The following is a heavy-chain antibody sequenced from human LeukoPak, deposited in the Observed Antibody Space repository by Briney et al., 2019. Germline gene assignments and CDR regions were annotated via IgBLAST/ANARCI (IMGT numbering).Heavy chain of an antibody. J-gene: IGHJ4*02. V-gene: IGHV3-48*03. CDR2: ISTDGRTI. D-gene: IGHD5-12*01. CDR1: GFSFSTQE. Sequence: GGSLRLSCAASGFSFSTQEMAWVRQAPGKGLEWVSYISTDGRTIYYADSVKGRFTISRDNTRNSLFLQLSSLSADDTAFYYCARGSYTGFDLYFDSWGQGTLVTISS. CDR3: ARGSYTGFDLYFDS.